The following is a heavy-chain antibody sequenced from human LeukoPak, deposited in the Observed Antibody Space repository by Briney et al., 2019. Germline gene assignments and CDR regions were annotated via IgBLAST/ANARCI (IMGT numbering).Heavy chain of an antibody. Sequence: SETLSLTCTVSGGSISFYYWSWIRQPPGKGLEWIGYIYYSGSTNYNPSLKSRVTISVDTSKNQFSLKLRSVTAADTAVYYCARGPDGYNQNWGQGTLVTVSS. CDR3: ARGPDGYNQN. D-gene: IGHD5-24*01. CDR1: GGSISFYY. CDR2: IYYSGST. J-gene: IGHJ4*02. V-gene: IGHV4-59*01.